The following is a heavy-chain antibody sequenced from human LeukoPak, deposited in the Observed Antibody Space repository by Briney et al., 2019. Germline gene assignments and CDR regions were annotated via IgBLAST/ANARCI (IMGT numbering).Heavy chain of an antibody. CDR2: IKPDGSEK. CDR1: EFPFSSNW. J-gene: IGHJ4*02. V-gene: IGHV3-7*05. D-gene: IGHD6-13*01. Sequence: PGGSLRLSCAASEFPFSSNWMSWVRQAPGRGLEWVAIIKPDGSEKYYMDSLKGRFTISRDNAQNSLYLQMNSLRVEDTAVYYCAKSGGSSWPHFDCWGQGTLVTVSS. CDR3: AKSGGSSWPHFDC.